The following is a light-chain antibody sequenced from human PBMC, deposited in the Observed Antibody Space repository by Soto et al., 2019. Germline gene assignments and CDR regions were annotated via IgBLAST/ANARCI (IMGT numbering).Light chain of an antibody. V-gene: IGKV3-11*01. CDR1: QSVGAQ. CDR2: GAS. J-gene: IGKJ4*01. CDR3: QRRSDWGS. Sequence: EVVLTQYPATLSLSPGERATLSCRASQSVGAQFAWYQQKPGQSPRLLIYGASNRASGISARFSGSGAGTDFTLTIASLEPEDSAVYYCQRRSDWGSFGGGTSVEIK.